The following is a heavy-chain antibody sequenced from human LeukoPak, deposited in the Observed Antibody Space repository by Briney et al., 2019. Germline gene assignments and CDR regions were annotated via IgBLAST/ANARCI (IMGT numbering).Heavy chain of an antibody. CDR3: ARGGITKFDC. CDR1: GFTFSSYA. Sequence: PGGSLRLSCAASGFTFSSYAMHWVRQAPGKGLEYVSAISSNGGSTYYANSVKGRFTISRDNSKNTLYLQMGSLRAEDMAVYYCARGGITKFDCWGQGTLVTVSS. CDR2: ISSNGGST. J-gene: IGHJ4*02. D-gene: IGHD3-10*01. V-gene: IGHV3-64*01.